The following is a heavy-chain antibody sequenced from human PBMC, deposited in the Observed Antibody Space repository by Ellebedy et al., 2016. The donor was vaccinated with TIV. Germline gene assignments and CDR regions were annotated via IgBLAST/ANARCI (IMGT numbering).Heavy chain of an antibody. V-gene: IGHV3-30-3*01. CDR1: GFTFSTYG. CDR2: ISYDGSNK. J-gene: IGHJ3*02. D-gene: IGHD1-26*01. CDR3: ARDLRPFSGNPHDAFDI. Sequence: GESLKISCAASGFTFSTYGVNWVRQAPGKGLEWVAVISYDGSNKRSADSVKGRFSISRDNSKSTLYLQMNSLRPDDTAVYYCARDLRPFSGNPHDAFDIWGQGTVVTVSS.